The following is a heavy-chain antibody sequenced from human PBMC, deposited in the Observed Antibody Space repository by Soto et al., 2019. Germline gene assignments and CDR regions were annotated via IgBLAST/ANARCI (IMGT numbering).Heavy chain of an antibody. J-gene: IGHJ3*02. CDR3: ATHFYSAMASLEAFDI. CDR2: IYYSGST. Sequence: SETLSLTCTVSGFSISSGGYYWIWIRQHPGKGLEWIGYIYYSGSTNYNPSLKSRVTISVDTSKNQFSLKLTSVTAADTALYYCATHFYSAMASLEAFDIWGQGTLVTVSS. V-gene: IGHV4-61*08. CDR1: GFSISSGGYY. D-gene: IGHD5-18*01.